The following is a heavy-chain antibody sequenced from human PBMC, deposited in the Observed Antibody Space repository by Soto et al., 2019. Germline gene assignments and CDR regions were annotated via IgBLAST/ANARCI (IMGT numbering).Heavy chain of an antibody. Sequence: PSQTLSLTCAISGDSVSDNSAAWNWIGQSPSRGLEWLGRTYYRSKWYFEYAVSVRSRMTINPDTSKNQLSLQLTSVTPEDTAVYYCARDVTVFRGTPGYVDYWGQGTLVTVSS. D-gene: IGHD3-10*01. CDR3: ARDVTVFRGTPGYVDY. CDR2: TYYRSKWYF. CDR1: GDSVSDNSAA. J-gene: IGHJ4*02. V-gene: IGHV6-1*01.